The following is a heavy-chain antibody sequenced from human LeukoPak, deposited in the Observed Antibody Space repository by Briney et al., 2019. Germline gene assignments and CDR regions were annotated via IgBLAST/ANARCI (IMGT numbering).Heavy chain of an antibody. CDR2: INHSGST. V-gene: IGHV4-34*01. CDR1: GGSFSGYY. Sequence: SETLSLTCAVYGGSFSGYYWSWIRQPPGKGLEWIGEINHSGSTNYNPSLKSRVTISVDTSKNQFSLKLSSVTAADTAVYYCARVRAFFAHYYYGMDVWGQGTTVTVSS. CDR3: ARVRAFFAHYYYGMDV. J-gene: IGHJ6*02.